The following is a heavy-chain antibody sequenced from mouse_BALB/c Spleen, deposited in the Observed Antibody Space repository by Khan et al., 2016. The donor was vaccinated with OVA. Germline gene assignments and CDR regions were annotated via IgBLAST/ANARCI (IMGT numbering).Heavy chain of an antibody. CDR2: ISSGGST. D-gene: IGHD2-1*01. CDR1: GFTFSSYA. V-gene: IGHV5-6-5*01. CDR3: ARVYGNFVNPHYAMDY. J-gene: IGHJ4*01. Sequence: EVQVVESGGGLVKPGGSLKLSCAASGFTFSSYAMSWVRQTPEKRLEWVASISSGGSTYYPDSVKGRFTISRDNARNILYLQMSSLRTEDTAMYYCARVYGNFVNPHYAMDYWGQGTSVTVSS.